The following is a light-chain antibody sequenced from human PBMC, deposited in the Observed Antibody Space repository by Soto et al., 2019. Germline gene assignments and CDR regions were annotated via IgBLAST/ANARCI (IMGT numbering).Light chain of an antibody. V-gene: IGKV1-39*01. CDR1: QSISNH. Sequence: DIQMTQSPSSLSASXXDRVIITCRASQSISNHLNWYQQKPGKAPKXXIFAASSLQSGVPSRFSGSRAGPDFTLTISSLQPEDFATYYCQQSYSSPPTFGQGTKVDIK. CDR2: AAS. J-gene: IGKJ1*01. CDR3: QQSYSSPPT.